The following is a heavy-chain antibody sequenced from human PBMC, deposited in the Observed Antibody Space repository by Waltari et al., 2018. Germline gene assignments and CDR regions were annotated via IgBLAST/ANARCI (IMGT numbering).Heavy chain of an antibody. CDR2: ISYDGSNK. V-gene: IGHV3-30*03. CDR3: GAARAFDY. CDR1: GFTFSSYG. D-gene: IGHD6-6*01. J-gene: IGHJ4*02. Sequence: QVQLVESGGGVVQPGRSLRLSCAASGFTFSSYGMHWVRQAPGKGLEWVAVISYDGSNKYYADSVKGRFTISRDNSKNTLYLQMNSLRTEDTAVYYCGAARAFDYWGQGTLVTVSS.